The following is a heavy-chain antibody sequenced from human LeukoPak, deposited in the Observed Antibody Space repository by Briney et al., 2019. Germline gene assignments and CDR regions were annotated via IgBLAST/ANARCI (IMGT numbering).Heavy chain of an antibody. V-gene: IGHV1-69*05. CDR3: ARAMTMGAFDH. D-gene: IGHD4/OR15-4a*01. CDR2: IIPFSGTS. Sequence: GSSVKVSCKASGGTFSSYSVSWVRQAPGQGLEWMGRIIPFSGTSNYAQKFQGRVTISTDGSTTTAYMELISLRAEDTAVYYCARAMTMGAFDHWGQETPVTVSS. J-gene: IGHJ4*02. CDR1: GGTFSSYS.